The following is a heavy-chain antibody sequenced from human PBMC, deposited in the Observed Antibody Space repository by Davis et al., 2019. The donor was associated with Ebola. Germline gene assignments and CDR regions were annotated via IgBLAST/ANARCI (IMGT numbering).Heavy chain of an antibody. CDR1: GFTFSSYW. J-gene: IGHJ3*02. CDR2: ISSDSDYI. Sequence: GGSLRLSCAASGFTFSSYWMSWVRQAPGKGLEWVSSISSDSDYIYYADSVKGRFTVSRDNAKSSLSLQMNSLRAEDTAVYYCAGGESGWDASDIWGRGTMVTVSS. CDR3: AGGESGWDASDI. V-gene: IGHV3-21*01. D-gene: IGHD6-19*01.